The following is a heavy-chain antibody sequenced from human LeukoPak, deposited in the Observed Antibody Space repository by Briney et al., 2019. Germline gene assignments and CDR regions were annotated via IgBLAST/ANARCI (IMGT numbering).Heavy chain of an antibody. Sequence: ASVTVSCKASGYTFTGYYMHWVRQAPGQGLEWMGWIYPNSGGTNYAQKFQGRVTMTRNTSISTAYMGLSSLRSEDTAVYYCARGAGYCSSTSCYGGYWFDPWGQGTLVTVSS. D-gene: IGHD2-2*01. CDR2: IYPNSGGT. J-gene: IGHJ5*02. CDR1: GYTFTGYY. CDR3: ARGAGYCSSTSCYGGYWFDP. V-gene: IGHV1-2*02.